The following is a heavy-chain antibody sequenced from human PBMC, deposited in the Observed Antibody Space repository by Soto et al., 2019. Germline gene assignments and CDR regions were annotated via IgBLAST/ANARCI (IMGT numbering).Heavy chain of an antibody. Sequence: SVKVSCKASGGTFSSYAISWVRQAPGQGLEWMGGIIPIFGTANYAQKFQGRVTITADKSTSTAYMELSSLRSEDTAVYYCARPEPANYYYYGMDVWGQGTTVTVSS. J-gene: IGHJ6*02. CDR2: IIPIFGTA. V-gene: IGHV1-69*06. D-gene: IGHD2-2*01. CDR1: GGTFSSYA. CDR3: ARPEPANYYYYGMDV.